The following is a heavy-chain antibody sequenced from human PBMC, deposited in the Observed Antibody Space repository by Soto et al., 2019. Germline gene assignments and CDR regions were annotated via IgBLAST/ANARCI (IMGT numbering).Heavy chain of an antibody. J-gene: IGHJ4*02. CDR3: ARHIDYFDY. V-gene: IGHV1-8*01. CDR1: GYTFTTYD. CDR2: MNPNSGNT. Sequence: ASVKVSCKTSGYTFTTYDINWVRQATGQGLEWMGWMNPNSGNTGYAQKFQGRVTMTRNTSISTAYMELTSLISEDTAVYYCARHIDYFDYWGQGTLVTVSS.